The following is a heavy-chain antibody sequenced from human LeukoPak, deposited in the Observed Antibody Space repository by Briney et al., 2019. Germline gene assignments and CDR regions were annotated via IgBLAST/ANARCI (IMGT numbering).Heavy chain of an antibody. CDR1: GGSISSYY. Sequence: SETLSLTCTVSGGSISSYYWIWLRQPPGKGLEGSGYIYYRGSTNYNTSLKSRVTISVDPSKNQFSLKLSSVTAADKAVYYCARVAYYYYFLDAWGQGTTVTISS. CDR2: IYYRGST. V-gene: IGHV4-59*01. CDR3: ARVAYYYYFLDA. J-gene: IGHJ6*03.